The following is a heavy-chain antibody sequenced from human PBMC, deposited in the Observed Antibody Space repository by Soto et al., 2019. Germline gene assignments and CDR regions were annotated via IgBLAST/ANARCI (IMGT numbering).Heavy chain of an antibody. CDR2: IWYDGSNK. V-gene: IGHV3-33*01. CDR1: GFTFSSYG. D-gene: IGHD6-13*01. J-gene: IGHJ5*02. Sequence: QVQLVESGGGVVQPGRSLRLSCAASGFTFSSYGMHWVRQAPGKGLEWVAVIWYDGSNKYYADSVKGRFTISRDNSKNTRYLQMNSLRAEDTAVYYCARDRVIAAAPIDWFDPWGQGTLVTVSS. CDR3: ARDRVIAAAPIDWFDP.